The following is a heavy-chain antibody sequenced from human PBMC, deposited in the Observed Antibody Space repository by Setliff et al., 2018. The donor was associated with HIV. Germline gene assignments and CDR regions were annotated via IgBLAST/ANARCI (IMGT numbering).Heavy chain of an antibody. CDR2: INTNTGNP. CDR3: ARQLLWFGESGLHMDV. V-gene: IGHV7-4-1*02. J-gene: IGHJ6*03. CDR1: GYTFRHCA. Sequence: ASVKVSCKASGYTFRHCAMTWVRQAPGQGLEWMGWINTNTGNPTYAQGFTGRFVFSLDTSVSTAYLQISSLKAEDTAIYYCARQLLWFGESGLHMDVWGKGTTVTVSS. D-gene: IGHD3-10*01.